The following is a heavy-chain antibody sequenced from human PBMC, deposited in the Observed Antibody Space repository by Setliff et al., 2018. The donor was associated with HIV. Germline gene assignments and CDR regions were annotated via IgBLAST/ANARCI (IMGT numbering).Heavy chain of an antibody. CDR3: ARVARGGHSSRWYYFDY. CDR2: IYTSGST. V-gene: IGHV4-61*02. J-gene: IGHJ4*02. D-gene: IGHD6-13*01. CDR1: GGSISSGSYY. Sequence: PSENLSLTCTVSGGSISSGSYYRSWIRQPAGKGLEWIGRIYTSGSTKYNPSLKSRVTISVDTSKNQFSLKVSSVTAADTAVYYCARVARGGHSSRWYYFDYWGQGTLVTVSS.